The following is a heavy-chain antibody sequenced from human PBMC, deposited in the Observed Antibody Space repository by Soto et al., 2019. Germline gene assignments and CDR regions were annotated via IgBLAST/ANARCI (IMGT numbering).Heavy chain of an antibody. CDR3: ARVRAGSVGWFDP. D-gene: IGHD6-19*01. CDR1: GFTFSNHY. CDR2: ARNKANSYTT. Sequence: EVQLVESGGGLVQPGGSLRLSCAASGFTFSNHYIDWVRQAPGKGLEWVGRARNKANSYTTEYAASVKGRFTISRDDSKNSVYLQMNSLKTEDTDMYYCARVRAGSVGWFDPWGQGTLVTVSS. J-gene: IGHJ5*02. V-gene: IGHV3-72*01.